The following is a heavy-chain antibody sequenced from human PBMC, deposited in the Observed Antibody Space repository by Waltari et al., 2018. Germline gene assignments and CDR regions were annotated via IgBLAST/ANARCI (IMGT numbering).Heavy chain of an antibody. J-gene: IGHJ4*02. CDR2: ISGSGGST. V-gene: IGHV3-23*04. D-gene: IGHD4-17*01. Sequence: EVQLVESGGGLVQPGGSLRLSCAASGLTFSSYAMSWARQAPGKGLEWVSAISGSGGSTYYADSVKGRFTISRDNSKNTLYLQMNSLRAEDTAVYYCASAGPLSTVTSYYFDYWGQGTLVTVSS. CDR3: ASAGPLSTVTSYYFDY. CDR1: GLTFSSYA.